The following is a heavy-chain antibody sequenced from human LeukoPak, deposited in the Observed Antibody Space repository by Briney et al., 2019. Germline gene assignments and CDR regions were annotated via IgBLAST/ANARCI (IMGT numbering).Heavy chain of an antibody. D-gene: IGHD6-6*01. Sequence: PSETLSLTCTVSGGSISSYYWSWIRQPAGKGLEWIGRIYTSGSTNYNPSLKSRVTMSVDTSKNQFSLKLSSVTAADTAVYYCARGGWGEYSSSPAYFDYWGQGTLVTVSS. CDR3: ARGGWGEYSSSPAYFDY. CDR1: GGSISSYY. J-gene: IGHJ4*02. CDR2: IYTSGST. V-gene: IGHV4-4*07.